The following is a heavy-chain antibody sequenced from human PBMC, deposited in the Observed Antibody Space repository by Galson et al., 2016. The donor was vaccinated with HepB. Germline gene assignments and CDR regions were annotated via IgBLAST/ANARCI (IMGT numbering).Heavy chain of an antibody. J-gene: IGHJ6*02. D-gene: IGHD6-13*01. CDR2: ISHDGSNK. CDR1: GFTLSSYV. V-gene: IGHV3-30-3*01. Sequence: SLRLSCAASGFTLSSYVMYWVRQAPGKGLEWVAVISHDGSNKYYADSVKGRFTISRDNAKNTLYLQVNSLRAEDTAVYYCVRGRKGAAAAGLLTYYFYYYGMDVWGQGTTVTVSS. CDR3: VRGRKGAAAAGLLTYYFYYYGMDV.